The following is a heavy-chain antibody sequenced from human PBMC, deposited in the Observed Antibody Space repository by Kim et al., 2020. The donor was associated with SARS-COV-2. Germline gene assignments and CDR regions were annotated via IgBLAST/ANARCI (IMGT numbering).Heavy chain of an antibody. CDR1: GGTFSSYA. CDR3: ARESSEQWLVRPYYFDY. J-gene: IGHJ4*02. Sequence: SVKVSCKASGGTFSSYAISWVRQAPGQGLEWMGGIIPIFGTANYAQKFQGRVTITADESTSTAYMELSSLRSEDTAVYYCARESSEQWLVRPYYFDYWGQGTLVTVSS. D-gene: IGHD6-19*01. CDR2: IIPIFGTA. V-gene: IGHV1-69*13.